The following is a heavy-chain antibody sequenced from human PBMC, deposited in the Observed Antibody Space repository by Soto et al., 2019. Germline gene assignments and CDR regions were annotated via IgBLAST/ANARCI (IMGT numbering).Heavy chain of an antibody. J-gene: IGHJ4*02. Sequence: QVQLQQWGAGLLKPSETLSLTCAVYGGSVSGYYWSWIRQPPGKGLEWIGEINHSGSTNYNPSLKSRVTISVDTSKNQFSLKLSSVTAADTAVYYCASLGYSSSWYVDYWGQGTLVTVSS. V-gene: IGHV4-34*01. CDR3: ASLGYSSSWYVDY. CDR1: GGSVSGYY. CDR2: INHSGST. D-gene: IGHD6-13*01.